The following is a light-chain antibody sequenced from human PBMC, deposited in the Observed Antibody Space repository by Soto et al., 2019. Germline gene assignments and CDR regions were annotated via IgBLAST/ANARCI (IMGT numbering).Light chain of an antibody. CDR2: EGS. CDR3: CSYAGSSPYV. V-gene: IGLV2-23*01. CDR1: SSDVGSYNL. Sequence: HSVLTQPASVSGSPGQSITISCTGTSSDVGSYNLVSWYQQHPGKAPKLMIYEGSKRPSGVSNRFSGSKSGNTASLTISGLQAEDEADYYCCSYAGSSPYVFGTGNKVTVL. J-gene: IGLJ1*01.